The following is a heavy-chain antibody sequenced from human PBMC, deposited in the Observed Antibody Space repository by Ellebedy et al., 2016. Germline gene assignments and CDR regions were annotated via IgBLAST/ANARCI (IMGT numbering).Heavy chain of an antibody. CDR1: GVRFSDYS. Sequence: GGSLRLSCAASGVRFSDYSMNWVRQAPGKGLEWISYMTGSSTPTHYADSVKGRFTISRDNAKNSLYLQMNSLRDEDTAVYYCARSVQWYFDLWGRGTLVTVSS. CDR2: MTGSSTPT. CDR3: ARSVQWYFDL. V-gene: IGHV3-48*02. J-gene: IGHJ2*01.